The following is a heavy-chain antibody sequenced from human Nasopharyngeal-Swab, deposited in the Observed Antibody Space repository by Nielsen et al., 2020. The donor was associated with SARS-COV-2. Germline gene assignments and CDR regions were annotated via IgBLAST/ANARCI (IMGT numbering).Heavy chain of an antibody. J-gene: IGHJ4*02. CDR1: GDSISRYY. D-gene: IGHD5-18*01. CDR3: ARRGNTYGSYDS. CDR2: IYVSGST. V-gene: IGHV4-4*08. Sequence: GSLRLSCSVSGDSISRYYWSWIRQPPGKGLEWIGSIYVSGSTNYSPSLKSRVTMSVDTPNNQFSLRLTSVTAADTAVYYCARRGNTYGSYDSWGQGALVTVSS.